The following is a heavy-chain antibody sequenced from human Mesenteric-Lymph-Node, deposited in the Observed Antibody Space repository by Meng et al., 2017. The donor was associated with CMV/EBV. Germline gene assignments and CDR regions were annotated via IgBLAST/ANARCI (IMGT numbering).Heavy chain of an antibody. Sequence: GESLKISCAASGFTFSFYWMHWVRQVPGKGLEWVASIKEGGSEKYYLDSVKGRFTISRDNARSSLFLQMNSLRVGDTAVYYCAKDRDLAGPYYYYGMDVWGQGTTVTVSS. CDR1: GFTFSFYW. CDR3: AKDRDLAGPYYYYGMDV. D-gene: IGHD2-21*02. V-gene: IGHV3-7*01. CDR2: IKEGGSEK. J-gene: IGHJ6*02.